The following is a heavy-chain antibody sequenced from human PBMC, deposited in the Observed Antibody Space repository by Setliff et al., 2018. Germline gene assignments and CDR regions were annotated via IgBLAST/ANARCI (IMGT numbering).Heavy chain of an antibody. D-gene: IGHD1-1*01. CDR2: IYHRGRT. CDR3: ASPRRDDLDTPFDAFDL. Sequence: LSLPCDVSGISLTSGHYWGWIRQPPGKGLEWIATIYHRGRTYYNPSLDSRVTISLDTSKNQYSLRLRSVTAADTAVYYCASPRRDDLDTPFDAFDLWGQGTKVTVSS. CDR1: GISLTSGHY. J-gene: IGHJ3*01. V-gene: IGHV4-38-2*01.